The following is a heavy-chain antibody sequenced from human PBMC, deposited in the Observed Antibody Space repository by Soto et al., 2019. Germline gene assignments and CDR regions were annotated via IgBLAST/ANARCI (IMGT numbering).Heavy chain of an antibody. V-gene: IGHV5-10-1*01. J-gene: IGHJ6*02. CDR2: IDPSDSYT. CDR3: ARLDYYGSGSYSSPYYYYYGMDG. CDR1: GYSFTSYW. Sequence: GESLKISCKGSGYSFTSYWISWVRQMPGKGLEWMGRIDPSDSYTNYSPSFQGHVTISADKSISTAYLQWSSLKASDTAMYYCARLDYYGSGSYSSPYYYYYGMDGWGQGTTVTVSS. D-gene: IGHD3-10*01.